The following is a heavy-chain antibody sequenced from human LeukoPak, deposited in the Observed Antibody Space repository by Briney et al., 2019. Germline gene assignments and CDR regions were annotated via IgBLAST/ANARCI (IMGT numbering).Heavy chain of an antibody. CDR3: ARDPHPTTAEFIDY. J-gene: IGHJ4*02. CDR2: ISYDGSNK. D-gene: IGHD4-17*01. CDR1: GFTFSSYW. Sequence: GGSLRLSCAASGFTFSSYWMSWVRQAPGKGLEWVAVISYDGSNKYYADSVKGRFTISRDNSKNTLYLQMNSLRAEDTAVYYCARDPHPTTAEFIDYWGQGTLVTVSS. V-gene: IGHV3-30*03.